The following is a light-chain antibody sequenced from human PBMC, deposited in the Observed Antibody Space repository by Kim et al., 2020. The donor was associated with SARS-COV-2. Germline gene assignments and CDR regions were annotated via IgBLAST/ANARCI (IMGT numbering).Light chain of an antibody. J-gene: IGLJ1*01. V-gene: IGLV2-23*02. Sequence: QSALTQPASVSGSPGQSITISCTGTSSDVGSYNLVSWYQQHPGKAPKLMIYEVSKRPSGVSNRFSGSKSGNTASLRISGLQAEDEADYYCYSYAGSSTYVFGTGTKVTVL. CDR3: YSYAGSSTYV. CDR2: EVS. CDR1: SSDVGSYNL.